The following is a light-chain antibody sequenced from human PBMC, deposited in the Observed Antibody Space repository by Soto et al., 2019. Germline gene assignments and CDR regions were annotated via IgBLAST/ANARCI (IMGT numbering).Light chain of an antibody. Sequence: DIVMTQSPDSLAVSLGERATINCKSSQSVLYSSNNKNYLAWYQQKPGQPPKLLIYWASTRESGVPDRFSGSGSGTDFTLTISSLQAEDVAVYYCQQYYSTPRDTFRQGTKLEIK. V-gene: IGKV4-1*01. CDR2: WAS. CDR1: QSVLYSSNNKNY. CDR3: QQYYSTPRDT. J-gene: IGKJ2*01.